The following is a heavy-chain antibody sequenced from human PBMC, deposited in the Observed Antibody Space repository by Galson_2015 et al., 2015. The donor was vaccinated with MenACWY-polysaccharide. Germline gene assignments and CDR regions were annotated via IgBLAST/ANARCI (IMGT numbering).Heavy chain of an antibody. CDR3: ARYGETRNPTKYYMDV. V-gene: IGHV4-61*01. CDR1: GVSVSSTSYH. J-gene: IGHJ6*03. Sequence: ETLSLTCTVSGVSVSSTSYHWSWIRQPPGKGLEWIGYIHYSGSAVYNPSLKSRLIISVDRSKNQFSLTLTSVTAADTAVYYCARYGETRNPTKYYMDVWGKGTTVT. CDR2: IHYSGSA. D-gene: IGHD4-17*01.